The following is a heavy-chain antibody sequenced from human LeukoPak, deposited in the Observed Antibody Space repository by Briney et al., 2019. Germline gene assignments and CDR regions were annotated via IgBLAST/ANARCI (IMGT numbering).Heavy chain of an antibody. CDR2: IHPGDSST. CDR3: ARRQCSGGSCYYFDS. Sequence: GESLKISCKGFGYNFSNYWIGWVRQMPGKGLECMGIIHPGDSSTRYSPSLQGQVTILSDKSINTAYLQWSSLKASDTAMYYCARRQCSGGSCYYFDSWGQGTLVTVSS. D-gene: IGHD2-15*01. CDR1: GYNFSNYW. V-gene: IGHV5-51*01. J-gene: IGHJ4*02.